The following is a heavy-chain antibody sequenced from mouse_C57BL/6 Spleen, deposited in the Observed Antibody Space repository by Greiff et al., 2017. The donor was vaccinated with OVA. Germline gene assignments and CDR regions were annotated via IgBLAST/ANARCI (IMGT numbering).Heavy chain of an antibody. V-gene: IGHV1-53*01. D-gene: IGHD2-4*01. J-gene: IGHJ2*01. Sequence: QVQLQQLGTELVKPGASVKLSCKASGYTFTSYWMHWVKQRPGQGLEWIGNINPSNGGTNYNEKFKSKATLTVDKSSSTAYMQLSSLTSEDSAVYYCARGVYYDYDDYFDYWGQGTTLTVSS. CDR2: INPSNGGT. CDR3: ARGVYYDYDDYFDY. CDR1: GYTFTSYW.